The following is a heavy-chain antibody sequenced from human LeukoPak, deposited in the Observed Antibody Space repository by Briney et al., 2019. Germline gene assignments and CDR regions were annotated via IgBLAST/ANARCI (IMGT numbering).Heavy chain of an antibody. Sequence: ASVKVSCKASGYTFTTHGISWVRQATGQGLEWMGWISASNGNTNYAQKFQGRVTMTTDTSRSTAYMELRSLRSDDTAVYYCARGNFIVASSSRRDYYFDYWGQGTLVTVSS. CDR2: ISASNGNT. V-gene: IGHV1-18*01. J-gene: IGHJ4*02. D-gene: IGHD5-12*01. CDR3: ARGNFIVASSSRRDYYFDY. CDR1: GYTFTTHG.